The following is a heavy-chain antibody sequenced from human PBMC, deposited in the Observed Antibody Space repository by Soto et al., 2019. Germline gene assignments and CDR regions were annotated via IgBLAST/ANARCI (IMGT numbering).Heavy chain of an antibody. D-gene: IGHD5-12*01. V-gene: IGHV4-39*01. J-gene: IGHJ6*02. CDR3: ARHEMTHGYSGYDWNYGMDV. CDR2: KYYSGTT. CDR1: GGSISSSGYY. Sequence: QLQLQESGPGLVKPSETLSLTCTVSGGSISSSGYYWGWIRQPPGKGLEWIGSKYYSGTTYYNPSLKSRVTISVDTSKTQSSLKLSSVTAADTAVYYCARHEMTHGYSGYDWNYGMDVWGQGTTVTVSS.